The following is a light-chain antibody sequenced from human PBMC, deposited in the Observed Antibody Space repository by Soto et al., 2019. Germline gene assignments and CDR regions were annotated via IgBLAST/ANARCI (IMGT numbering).Light chain of an antibody. V-gene: IGLV2-23*02. CDR3: CSSVGSYV. J-gene: IGLJ1*01. Sequence: QSALNQPASVSGSPGQSVTISCTATSSDVENYKLVSWYQQHPGKAPKLIIYEVTKRPSGVSNRFSGSKSANTASLTISGLQPEDDADYYCCSSVGSYVFGTGTKVTVL. CDR1: SSDVENYKL. CDR2: EVT.